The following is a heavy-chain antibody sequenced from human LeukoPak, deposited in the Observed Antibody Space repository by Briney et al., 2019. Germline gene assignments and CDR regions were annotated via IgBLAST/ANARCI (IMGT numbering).Heavy chain of an antibody. CDR3: AKTGSGSYFAFDI. CDR2: ISGSGGST. CDR1: GFTVSSNY. V-gene: IGHV3-23*01. Sequence: GGSLRLSCAASGFTVSSNYMSWVRQAPGKGLEWVSAISGSGGSTYYADSVKGRFTISRDNSKNTLYLQMNSLRAEDTAVYYCAKTGSGSYFAFDIWGQGTMVTVSS. D-gene: IGHD1-26*01. J-gene: IGHJ3*02.